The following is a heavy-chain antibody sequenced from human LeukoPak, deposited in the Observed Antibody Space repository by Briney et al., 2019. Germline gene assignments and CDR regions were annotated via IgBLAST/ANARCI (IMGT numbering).Heavy chain of an antibody. Sequence: TSETLSLTCTVSGGSISSYYWSWIRQPPGKGLEWIGYIYYNGSTNYNPSLKSRVTISVDTSKNQFSLKLSSVTAADTAVYYCARVHSNYVWNWFDPWGQGTLVTVSS. V-gene: IGHV4-59*01. J-gene: IGHJ5*02. CDR3: ARVHSNYVWNWFDP. CDR2: IYYNGST. CDR1: GGSISSYY. D-gene: IGHD4-11*01.